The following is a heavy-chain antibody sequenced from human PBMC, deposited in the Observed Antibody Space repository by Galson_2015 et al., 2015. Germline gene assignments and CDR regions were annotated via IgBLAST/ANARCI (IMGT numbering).Heavy chain of an antibody. D-gene: IGHD3/OR15-3a*01. J-gene: IGHJ4*02. CDR1: GFGFSNYA. CDR2: ISSDGSKK. Sequence: LRLSCAASGFGFSNYAMYWVRQAPGKGLEWVAVISSDGSKKYYADSVKGRFTISRDNSKNTLYLQINSLRAEDTAVYFCAKYGARDYDYWRNFDYWGQGTLVTVSS. CDR3: AKYGARDYDYWRNFDY. V-gene: IGHV3-30*18.